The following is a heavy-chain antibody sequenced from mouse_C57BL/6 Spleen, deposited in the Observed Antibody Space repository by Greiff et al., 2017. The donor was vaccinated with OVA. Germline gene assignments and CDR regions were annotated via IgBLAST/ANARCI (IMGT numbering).Heavy chain of an antibody. CDR2: INPSNGGP. Sequence: VKLQQPGTELVKPGASVKLSCKASGYTFTSYWMHWVKQRPGQGLAWIGNINPSNGGPNYYDKFKSKATLTVDKSSSTAYMQLSSLTSGDSAVYYCARLDYWGQGTTLTVSS. CDR1: GYTFTSYW. CDR3: ARLDY. V-gene: IGHV1-53*01. J-gene: IGHJ2*01.